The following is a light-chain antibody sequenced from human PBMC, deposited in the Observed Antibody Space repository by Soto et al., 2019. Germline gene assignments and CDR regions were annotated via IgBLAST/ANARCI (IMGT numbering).Light chain of an antibody. CDR2: EVS. CDR1: SSDVGAYNY. Sequence: QSALTQPASVSGSPGQSITISCTGTSSDVGAYNYVSWYQQHPGKAPKLMIFEVSDRPSGVSNRLSGSKSGNTASLTISGLQAEDEADYYCSSYTSSNTLVFGGGTKLTVL. V-gene: IGLV2-14*01. CDR3: SSYTSSNTLV. J-gene: IGLJ2*01.